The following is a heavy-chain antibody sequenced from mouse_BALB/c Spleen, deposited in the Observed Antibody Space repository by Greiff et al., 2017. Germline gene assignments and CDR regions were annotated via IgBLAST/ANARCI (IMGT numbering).Heavy chain of an antibody. CDR1: GDSITSGY. D-gene: IGHD2-3*01. CDR3: ARGPLYDGYRAWFAY. V-gene: IGHV3-8*02. J-gene: IGHJ3*01. CDR2: ISYSGST. Sequence: EVQLQQSGPSLVKPSQTLSLTCSVTGDSITSGYWNWIRKFPGNKLEYMGYISYSGSTYYNPSLKSRISITRDTSKNQYYLQLNSVTTEDTATYYCARGPLYDGYRAWFAYWGQGTLVTVSA.